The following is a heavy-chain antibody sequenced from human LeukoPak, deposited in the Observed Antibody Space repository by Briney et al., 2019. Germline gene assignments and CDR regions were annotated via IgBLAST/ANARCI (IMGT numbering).Heavy chain of an antibody. CDR3: AIGSRFDY. Sequence: PSETLSLTCAVYGGSFSGYYWSWIRQPPGKGLEWIGEINHSGSTNYNPSLKSRVTISVDTSKNQFSLKLSSVTAADTAVYYCAIGSRFDYWGQGTLVTVSS. D-gene: IGHD5-12*01. V-gene: IGHV4-34*01. CDR2: INHSGST. J-gene: IGHJ4*02. CDR1: GGSFSGYY.